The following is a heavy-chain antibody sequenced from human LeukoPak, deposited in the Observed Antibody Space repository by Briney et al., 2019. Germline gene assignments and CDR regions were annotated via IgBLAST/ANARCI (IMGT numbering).Heavy chain of an antibody. CDR1: GFTFKTYW. CDR3: ARRNYYYYYAMDV. CDR2: IKEDGSET. Sequence: GGSLRLSCEVSGFTFKTYWMNWVRQAPGKGLEWVASIKEDGSETHYVDSVKGRFTISRDNAKNSLYLQMNSLRAEDTAVYYCARRNYYYYYAMDVWGQGTTVTVSS. V-gene: IGHV3-7*01. J-gene: IGHJ6*02. D-gene: IGHD4-11*01.